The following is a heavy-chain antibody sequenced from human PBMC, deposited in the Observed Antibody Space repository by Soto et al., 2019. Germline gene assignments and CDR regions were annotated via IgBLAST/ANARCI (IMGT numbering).Heavy chain of an antibody. Sequence: EVQLMESGGCLVQPGGSLRLSCVASGFTFSNYWMHWVRQAPGKGLVWVSRINSDGSTRSYAESVKGRFTISRDNVKNTLYLQMNSLRAEDTAVYYCVTSGGFDHWGQGTLVNVSS. J-gene: IGHJ5*02. V-gene: IGHV3-74*01. CDR2: INSDGSTR. CDR3: VTSGGFDH. D-gene: IGHD3-16*01. CDR1: GFTFSNYW.